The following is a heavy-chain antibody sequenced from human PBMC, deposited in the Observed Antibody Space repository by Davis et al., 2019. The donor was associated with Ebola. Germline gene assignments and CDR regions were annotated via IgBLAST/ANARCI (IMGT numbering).Heavy chain of an antibody. CDR3: ARDLKPASAGGVPSDQFDY. CDR1: GFTFPAYY. V-gene: IGHV3-7*01. CDR2: MKHDESQR. J-gene: IGHJ4*02. Sequence: GGSLRLSCVASGFTFPAYYMNWVRQAPGTGLAWVASMKHDESQRYYADSVKGRFYNSRDNSKNSLYLQLNSLRAEDTAVYYCARDLKPASAGGVPSDQFDYWGQGTLVTVSS. D-gene: IGHD2-8*02.